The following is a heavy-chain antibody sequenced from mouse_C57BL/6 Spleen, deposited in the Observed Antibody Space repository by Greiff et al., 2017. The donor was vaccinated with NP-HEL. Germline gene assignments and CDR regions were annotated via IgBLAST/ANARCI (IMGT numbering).Heavy chain of an antibody. V-gene: IGHV1-50*01. CDR1: GYTFTSYW. CDR2: IDPSDSYT. Sequence: VQLQQPGAELVKPGASVKLSCKASGYTFTSYWMQWVKQRPGQGLEWIGEIDPSDSYTNYNQKFKGKATLTVDTSSSTAYMQLSSLTSEDSAVYYCADSYFYWGQGTTLTVSS. J-gene: IGHJ2*01. CDR3: ADSYFY. D-gene: IGHD2-12*01.